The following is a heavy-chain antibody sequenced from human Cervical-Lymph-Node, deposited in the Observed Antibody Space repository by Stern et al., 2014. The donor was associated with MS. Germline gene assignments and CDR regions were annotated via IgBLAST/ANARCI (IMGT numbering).Heavy chain of an antibody. CDR2: ISWNSGSI. J-gene: IGHJ4*02. Sequence: EVQLEESGGGLVQPGRSLRLSCAASGFTFDDYAMHWVRQAPGKGLEWVSGISWNSGSIGYADSVKGRFTISRDNAKNSLYLQMNSLRAEDTALYYCAKDKGVLMVYAVHFDYWGQGTLVTVSS. CDR3: AKDKGVLMVYAVHFDY. V-gene: IGHV3-9*01. CDR1: GFTFDDYA. D-gene: IGHD2-8*01.